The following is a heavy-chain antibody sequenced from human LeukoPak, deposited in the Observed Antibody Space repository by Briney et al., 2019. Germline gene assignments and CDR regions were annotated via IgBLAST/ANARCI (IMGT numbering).Heavy chain of an antibody. CDR1: GFTFSTYE. Sequence: PGGSLRLSCVASGFTFSTYEMDWVRQAPGKGLEWVSHSNRRGSTTYYADSVKGRFTISRDNAKNSLYLQMNSLRAEDTAVYYCASGPPFLKYFEYWGQGTLVTVSS. CDR2: SNRRGSTT. D-gene: IGHD3-3*01. J-gene: IGHJ4*02. CDR3: ASGPPFLKYFEY. V-gene: IGHV3-48*03.